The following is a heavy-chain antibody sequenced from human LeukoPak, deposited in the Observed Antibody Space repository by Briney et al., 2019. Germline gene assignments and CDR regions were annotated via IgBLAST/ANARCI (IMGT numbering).Heavy chain of an antibody. V-gene: IGHV1-8*01. J-gene: IGHJ5*02. CDR3: ARRYCSGGSCYGRQRGYWFDP. CDR2: MNPNSGNT. CDR1: GYTFTSYD. D-gene: IGHD2-15*01. Sequence: ASVKVSCEASGYTFTSYDINWVRQATGQGLEWMGWMNPNSGNTGYAQKFQGRVTMTRNTSISTAYMELSSLRSEDTAVYYCARRYCSGGSCYGRQRGYWFDPWGQGTLVTVSS.